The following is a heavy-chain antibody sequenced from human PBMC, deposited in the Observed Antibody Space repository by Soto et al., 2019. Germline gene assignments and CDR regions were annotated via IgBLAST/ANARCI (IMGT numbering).Heavy chain of an antibody. V-gene: IGHV4-4*02. J-gene: IGHJ4*02. D-gene: IGHD3-16*01. Sequence: QVQLQESGPGLVMPSGTLSLTCAVSGASISSSEWGNWVRQPPGKGLEWIGEISHSGTTIYNPSLKSRVTISVDESQNHFSLKLTSVTAADTAVYFCARDFKAPNDAWAFDYWGQGALVTVSS. CDR1: GASISSSEW. CDR2: ISHSGTT. CDR3: ARDFKAPNDAWAFDY.